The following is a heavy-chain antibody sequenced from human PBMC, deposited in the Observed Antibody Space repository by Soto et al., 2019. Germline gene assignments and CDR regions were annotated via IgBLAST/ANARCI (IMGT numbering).Heavy chain of an antibody. J-gene: IGHJ4*02. D-gene: IGHD3-10*01. CDR2: IYYSRST. CDR3: ARWFGEFKIFDY. Sequence: QVQLQESGPGLVKPSQTLSLTCTVSGGSISSGGYYCSWIRQHPGKGLEWVGYIYYSRSTYYNPSLNSRVTISVDTSKNQGSLKLSSVTAADTAVYYCARWFGEFKIFDYWRQGTLVTVSA. V-gene: IGHV4-31*03. CDR1: GGSISSGGYY.